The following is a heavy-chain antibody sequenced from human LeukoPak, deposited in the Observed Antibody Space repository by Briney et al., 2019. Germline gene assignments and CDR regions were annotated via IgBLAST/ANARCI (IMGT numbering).Heavy chain of an antibody. J-gene: IGHJ4*02. V-gene: IGHV3-30*03. CDR2: ISYDGSNK. Sequence: GGSLRLSCAASGFTFSSYGMHWVRQAPGKGLEWVAVISYDGSNKYYADSVKGRFTISRDNSKNTLHLQMNSLRAADTAVYYCARSDFWSGYYNYWGQGTLVTVSS. CDR1: GFTFSSYG. CDR3: ARSDFWSGYYNY. D-gene: IGHD3-3*01.